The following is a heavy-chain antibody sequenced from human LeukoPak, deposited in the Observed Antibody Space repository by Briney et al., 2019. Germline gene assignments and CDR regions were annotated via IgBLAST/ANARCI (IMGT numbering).Heavy chain of an antibody. J-gene: IGHJ4*02. CDR2: IIPIFGTA. CDR1: GGTFSSYA. V-gene: IGHV1-69*13. D-gene: IGHD6-6*01. CDR3: AKAPGSLVSIAARPYYFDY. Sequence: SVKVSCKASGGTFSSYAISWVRQAPGQGLEWMGGIIPIFGTANYAQKFQGRVTITADESTSTAYMELSSLRSEDTAVYYCAKAPGSLVSIAARPYYFDYWGQGTLVTVSS.